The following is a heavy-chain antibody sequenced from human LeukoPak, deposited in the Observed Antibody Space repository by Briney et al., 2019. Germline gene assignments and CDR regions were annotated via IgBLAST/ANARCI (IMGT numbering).Heavy chain of an antibody. D-gene: IGHD3-10*01. Sequence: SQTLSLTCTVSGGSISSGGYYWSWLRQHPGKGLEWTGYIYYSGSTYYNPSLKSRVTISVDTSKNQFSLKLSSVTAADTAVYYCARITMVRGVSGDYWGQGTLVTVSS. J-gene: IGHJ4*02. CDR1: GGSISSGGYY. CDR2: IYYSGST. CDR3: ARITMVRGVSGDY. V-gene: IGHV4-31*03.